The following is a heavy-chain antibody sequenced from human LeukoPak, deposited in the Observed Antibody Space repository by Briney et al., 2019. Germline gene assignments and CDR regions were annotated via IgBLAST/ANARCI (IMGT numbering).Heavy chain of an antibody. D-gene: IGHD2-2*02. CDR2: IYYSGST. J-gene: IGHJ3*02. V-gene: IGHV4-30-4*08. CDR1: GGSISSGDYY. Sequence: SETLSLTCTVSGGSISSGDYYWSWIRQPPGKGLEWIGYIYYSGSTYYNPSLKSRVTISVDTSKNQFSLKLSPVTAADTAVYYCARDRPGAYCSSTSCYKADAFDIWGQGTMVTVSS. CDR3: ARDRPGAYCSSTSCYKADAFDI.